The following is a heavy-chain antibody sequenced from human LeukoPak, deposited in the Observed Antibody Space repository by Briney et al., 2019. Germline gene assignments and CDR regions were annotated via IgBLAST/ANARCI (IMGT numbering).Heavy chain of an antibody. V-gene: IGHV3-48*03. D-gene: IGHD3-22*01. CDR3: AREAYYYDSTGLPGNFDY. CDR1: GFTFDNYG. CDR2: ISSGGNTI. Sequence: GGSLRLSCAASGFTFDNYGMNWVRQAPGKGLEWVSYISSGGNTIYYADSVKGRFTISRDNTKTSLYLQMNSLRAEDTAVYYCAREAYYYDSTGLPGNFDYWGQGSLVTVSS. J-gene: IGHJ4*02.